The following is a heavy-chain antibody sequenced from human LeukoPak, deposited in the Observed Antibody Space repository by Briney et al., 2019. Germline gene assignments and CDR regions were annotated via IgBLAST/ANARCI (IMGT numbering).Heavy chain of an antibody. CDR3: ARASYYDFWSGYYQDYYYYMDV. V-gene: IGHV3-7*01. CDR1: GFTFSSYW. D-gene: IGHD3-3*01. J-gene: IGHJ6*03. CDR2: IKQDGSEK. Sequence: GRSLRLSCAASGFTFSSYWMSWVRQAPGKGLEWVASIKQDGSEKYYVDSVKGRFTISRDNAKNPLYLQMNSLRAEDTAVYYCARASYYDFWSGYYQDYYYYMDVWGKGTTVTVSS.